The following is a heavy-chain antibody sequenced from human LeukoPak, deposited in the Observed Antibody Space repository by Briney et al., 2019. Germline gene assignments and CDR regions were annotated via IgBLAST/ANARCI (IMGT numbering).Heavy chain of an antibody. V-gene: IGHV3-23*01. J-gene: IGHJ4*02. CDR2: ISDTGNT. CDR1: GFTLSSYA. Sequence: GGSLRLSCAASGFTLSSYAMSWVRQAPGKGLEWVSAISDTGNTYRADSVKGRFTISRDSSKNTLFLQMNRLRPEDAAVYYCAKAPVTTCRGAFCYPFDYWGLGTLVTVSS. D-gene: IGHD2-15*01. CDR3: AKAPVTTCRGAFCYPFDY.